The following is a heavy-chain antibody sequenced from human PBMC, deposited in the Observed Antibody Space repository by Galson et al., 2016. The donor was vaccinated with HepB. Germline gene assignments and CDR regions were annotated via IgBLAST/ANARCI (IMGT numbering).Heavy chain of an antibody. D-gene: IGHD6-19*01. Sequence: SLRLSCAASGYTFRSYAMTWVLQAPGKGLEWVSGISVYGITYYADSVQGRFTVSRDNSKNTLYLQMNSLRAEDTAIYYCAKDFRYGSAWGPGTLVTVSS. CDR3: AKDFRYGSA. V-gene: IGHV3-23*01. J-gene: IGHJ5*02. CDR1: GYTFRSYA. CDR2: ISVYGIT.